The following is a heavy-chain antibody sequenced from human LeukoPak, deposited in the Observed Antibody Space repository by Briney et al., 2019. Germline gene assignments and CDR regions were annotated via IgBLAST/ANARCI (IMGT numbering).Heavy chain of an antibody. J-gene: IGHJ3*02. CDR3: ARVEQPPSAFDI. D-gene: IGHD6-13*01. V-gene: IGHV3-23*01. Sequence: GGSLRLSCAASGFTFSSYAMSWVRQAPGKGLEWVSAISGSGGSTYYADSVKGRFTISRDNAKNSLYLQMNSLRAEDTAVYYCARVEQPPSAFDIWGQGTMVTVSS. CDR1: GFTFSSYA. CDR2: ISGSGGST.